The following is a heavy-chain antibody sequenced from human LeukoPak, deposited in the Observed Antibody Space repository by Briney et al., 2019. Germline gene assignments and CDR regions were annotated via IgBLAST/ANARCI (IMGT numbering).Heavy chain of an antibody. Sequence: GGSLRLSCAASGFTFSGYGMNWVRQAPGKGLEWVAFIRYDGSNKYYADSVKGRFTISRDNSKNTLYLQMNSLRAEDTAVYYCAKDRYSSGYYYDYWGQGTLVTVSS. CDR3: AKDRYSSGYYYDY. D-gene: IGHD3-22*01. CDR1: GFTFSGYG. CDR2: IRYDGSNK. J-gene: IGHJ4*02. V-gene: IGHV3-30*02.